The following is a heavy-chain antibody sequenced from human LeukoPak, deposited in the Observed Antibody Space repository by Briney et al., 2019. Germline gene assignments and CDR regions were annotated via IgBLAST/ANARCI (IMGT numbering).Heavy chain of an antibody. D-gene: IGHD6-13*01. CDR2: ISGSGGST. J-gene: IGHJ5*02. CDR1: GFTFSSYA. Sequence: PGGSLRLSCAASGFTFSSYAMSWVRQAPGKGLEWVSAISGSGGSTYYADSVKGRFTISRDNSKNTLYLQMNSLRAEDTAVYYCARGQAAAGTSSWFDPWGQGTLVTVSS. CDR3: ARGQAAAGTSSWFDP. V-gene: IGHV3-23*01.